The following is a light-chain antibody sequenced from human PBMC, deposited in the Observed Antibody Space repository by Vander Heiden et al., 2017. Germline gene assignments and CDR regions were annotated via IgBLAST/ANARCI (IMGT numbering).Light chain of an antibody. CDR1: QSVSSSV. V-gene: IGKV3-20*01. Sequence: IVLSPSPVPLSFSPRDTATLSCSASQSVSSSVLGWYQQKPGQAPRLLIYGASTRATGIPDRFSGSGSGTDFTLTISRLEAEDSAVYYCQQYGSSPGTFGPGTKVEIK. J-gene: IGKJ3*01. CDR2: GAS. CDR3: QQYGSSPGT.